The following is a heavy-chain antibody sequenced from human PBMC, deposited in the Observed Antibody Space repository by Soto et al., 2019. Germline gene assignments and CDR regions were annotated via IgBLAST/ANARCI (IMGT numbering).Heavy chain of an antibody. CDR3: AKEKHGDYSGHDY. V-gene: IGHV3-23*01. J-gene: IGHJ4*02. Sequence: GGSLRLSCAASGFTFSSYAMSWVRQAPGKGLEWVSAISGSGGSTYYADSVKGRFTISRNNSKNTLYLKMNSLRAEDTAVYYCAKEKHGDYSGHDYWGQGTLVTVSS. CDR1: GFTFSSYA. CDR2: ISGSGGST. D-gene: IGHD4-17*01.